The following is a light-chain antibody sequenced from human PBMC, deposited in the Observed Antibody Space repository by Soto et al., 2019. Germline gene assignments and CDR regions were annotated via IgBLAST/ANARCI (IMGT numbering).Light chain of an antibody. V-gene: IGKV3-20*01. CDR3: QQYRSSPTWK. Sequence: EIVLTQSPGTLSLSPGERATLSCRASQSVSSSYLAWYQQKPGQAPRLLIYGASSRATGIPDRFSGSGPGTEFNLTPSRLEHEDVPVYSYQQYRSSPTWKFPQGTNV. CDR2: GAS. J-gene: IGKJ1*01. CDR1: QSVSSSY.